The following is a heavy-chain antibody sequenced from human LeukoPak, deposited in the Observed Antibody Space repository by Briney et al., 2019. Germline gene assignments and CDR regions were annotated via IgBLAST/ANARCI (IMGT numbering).Heavy chain of an antibody. J-gene: IGHJ3*02. CDR1: GGTFSSYA. Sequence: SVKVSCKASGGTFSSYAISWVRQAPGQGLEWMGGIIPIFGTANYAQKFQGRVTITADESTSTAYMELSSLRSEDTAVYYCARFSGPIFGVVTPNDAFDIWGQGTMVTVSS. CDR3: ARFSGPIFGVVTPNDAFDI. D-gene: IGHD3-3*01. CDR2: IIPIFGTA. V-gene: IGHV1-69*13.